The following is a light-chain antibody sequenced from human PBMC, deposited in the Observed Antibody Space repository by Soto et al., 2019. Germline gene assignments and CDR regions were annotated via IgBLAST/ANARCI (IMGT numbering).Light chain of an antibody. CDR3: SSYTSSSTLLV. CDR1: SSDVGGYNY. V-gene: IGLV2-14*01. CDR2: EVS. J-gene: IGLJ2*01. Sequence: QSALTQPASVSGSPGQSITISCTGTSSDVGGYNYVSWYQQHPGKAPKLMIYEVSNRPSGVSKRFSGSKSGNTASLTISGLQAEDGADYYCSSYTSSSTLLVFGGGTKLTVL.